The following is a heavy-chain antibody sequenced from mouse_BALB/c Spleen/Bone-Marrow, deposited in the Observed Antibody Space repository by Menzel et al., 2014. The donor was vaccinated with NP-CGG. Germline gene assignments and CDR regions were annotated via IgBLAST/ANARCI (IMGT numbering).Heavy chain of an antibody. CDR1: GFTFSDYH. CDR3: ARHNYDETWFAY. Sequence: EVKVVESGGGLVQPGGSLKLSCATSGFTFSDYHMYWVRQTPEKRLEWVAYISNGGGSTYYPDTVKGRFTISRDNAKNTLYLQMSHLKSEDTAMYYCARHNYDETWFAYWGQGTLATVSA. CDR2: ISNGGGST. V-gene: IGHV5-12*02. J-gene: IGHJ3*01. D-gene: IGHD2-4*01.